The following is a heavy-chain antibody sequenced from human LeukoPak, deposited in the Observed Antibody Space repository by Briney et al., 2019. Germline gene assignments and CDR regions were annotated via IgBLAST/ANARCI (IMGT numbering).Heavy chain of an antibody. CDR2: ISSSSSYI. J-gene: IGHJ4*02. D-gene: IGHD3-3*01. Sequence: GGSLRLSCAASGFTFSSYSMNWVRQAPGKGLEWVPSISSSSSYIYYADSVKGRFTISRDKDKNSLYMQMNSLRAEDTAVYYCARGYDFWSGYYSFDYWGQGTLVTVSS. V-gene: IGHV3-21*01. CDR1: GFTFSSYS. CDR3: ARGYDFWSGYYSFDY.